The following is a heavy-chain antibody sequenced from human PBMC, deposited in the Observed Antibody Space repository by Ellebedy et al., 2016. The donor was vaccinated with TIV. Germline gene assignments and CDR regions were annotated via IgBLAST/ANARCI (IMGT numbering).Heavy chain of an antibody. D-gene: IGHD2-2*02. CDR2: ISSSSATI. V-gene: IGHV3-48*04. CDR1: GFTLTGHS. Sequence: EGSLRLSCVASGFTLTGHSMNWVRQAPGKGLEWVSYISSSSATIDYTASVKGRFIVSRDNAKNSVSLEMNSLRVEDTAVYYCARDGRYCSGNSCYTVLDFWGQGTLVSVSS. CDR3: ARDGRYCSGNSCYTVLDF. J-gene: IGHJ4*02.